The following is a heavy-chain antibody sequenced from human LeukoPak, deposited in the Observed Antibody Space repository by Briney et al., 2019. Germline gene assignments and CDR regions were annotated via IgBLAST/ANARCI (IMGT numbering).Heavy chain of an antibody. J-gene: IGHJ4*02. CDR3: IRQDSYGHPHFDY. CDR1: GFTFSSYT. D-gene: IGHD5-18*01. CDR2: ISGSGGNT. Sequence: PGGSLRLSCAASGFTFSSYTMSWVRQAPGKGLEWVSAISGSGGNTYYADSVKGRFTISRDNSKNTLYLQMNSLRAEDTAVYYCIRQDSYGHPHFDYWGQGTLVTVSS. V-gene: IGHV3-23*01.